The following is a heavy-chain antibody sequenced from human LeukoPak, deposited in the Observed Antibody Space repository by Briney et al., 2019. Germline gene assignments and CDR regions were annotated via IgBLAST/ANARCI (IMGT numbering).Heavy chain of an antibody. CDR1: GGTFSSYA. CDR2: IIPIFGTA. CDR3: ARGGEIGYCSGGSCYCY. D-gene: IGHD2-15*01. J-gene: IGHJ4*02. V-gene: IGHV1-69*01. Sequence: SVKVSCRASGGTFSSYAISWVRQAPGQGLEWMGGIIPIFGTANYAQKFQGRVTITADESTSTAYMELSSLRSEDTAVYYCARGGEIGYCSGGSCYCYWGQGTLVTVSS.